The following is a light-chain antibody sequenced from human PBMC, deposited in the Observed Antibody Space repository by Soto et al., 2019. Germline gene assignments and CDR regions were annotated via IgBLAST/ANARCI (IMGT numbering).Light chain of an antibody. CDR1: QSLVFSDGNTY. V-gene: IGKV2-30*01. CDR2: KIS. J-gene: IGKJ4*01. Sequence: DVVLTQTPLSLPVALGQPVSISCRSSQSLVFSDGNTYLNWFHQRPGQSPRRLIYKISNRDSGVPDRFSGSGSATDFTLKISRVEAEDVGIYFCMQGTHWPLTFGGGTNVEIK. CDR3: MQGTHWPLT.